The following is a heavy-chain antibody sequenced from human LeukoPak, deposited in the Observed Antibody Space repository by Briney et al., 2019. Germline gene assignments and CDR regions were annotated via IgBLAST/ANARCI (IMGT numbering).Heavy chain of an antibody. CDR2: IYYSGST. Sequence: PSETLSLTCTVSGGSISSYYWSWIRQPPGKGLEWIGYIYYSGSTNYNPSLKSRVTISVDTSKNQFSLKLSSVTAADTAVYYCARTRYCSSTSCYTRIRHQTLSYFQHWGQGTLVTVSS. CDR1: GGSISSYY. V-gene: IGHV4-59*01. J-gene: IGHJ1*01. CDR3: ARTRYCSSTSCYTRIRHQTLSYFQH. D-gene: IGHD2-2*02.